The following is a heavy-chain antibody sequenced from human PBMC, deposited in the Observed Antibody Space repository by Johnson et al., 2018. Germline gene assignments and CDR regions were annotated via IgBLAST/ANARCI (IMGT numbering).Heavy chain of an antibody. CDR2: ISYEGSNK. J-gene: IGHJ6*03. CDR3: GKEAWLRLDYYYYLDV. D-gene: IGHD5-12*01. CDR1: GFTFSSYG. Sequence: QLVESGGGVVQPGRSLRLSCAASGFTFSSYGMHWVRQAPGKGLEWVAVISYEGSNKFYADSVKGRFTISRDNSKNKVYLQMNSLRGEDTAVYYCGKEAWLRLDYYYYLDVWGKGTTVTVSS. V-gene: IGHV3-30*18.